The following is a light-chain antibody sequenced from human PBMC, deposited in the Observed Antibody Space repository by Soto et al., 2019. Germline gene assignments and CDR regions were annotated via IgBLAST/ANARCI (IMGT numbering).Light chain of an antibody. Sequence: AIRMTQSPSSLSASTGDRVTITCRASQGISSYLAWYQQKPGKAPKLLIYAASTLQSGVTSRFSGSGSGTDFTLTISCLQSEDFATYYCQQYYSYTWTFGQGTKVEIK. J-gene: IGKJ1*01. CDR3: QQYYSYTWT. V-gene: IGKV1-8*01. CDR1: QGISSY. CDR2: AAS.